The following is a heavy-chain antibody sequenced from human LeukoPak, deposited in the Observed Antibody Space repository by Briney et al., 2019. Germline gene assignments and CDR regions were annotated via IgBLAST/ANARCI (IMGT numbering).Heavy chain of an antibody. J-gene: IGHJ4*02. V-gene: IGHV1-18*01. Sequence: ASVKVSCTASGYTFTSYGISWVRQAPGQRLEWMGWISAYNGNTNYAQKLQGRVTMTTDTSTSTAYMELRRLRSDDTAVYYCARDIGYSSGWNLDYWGQGTLVTVSS. CDR3: ARDIGYSSGWNLDY. CDR1: GYTFTSYG. D-gene: IGHD6-19*01. CDR2: ISAYNGNT.